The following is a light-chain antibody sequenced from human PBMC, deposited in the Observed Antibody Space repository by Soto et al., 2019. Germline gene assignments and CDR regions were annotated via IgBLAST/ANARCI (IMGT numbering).Light chain of an antibody. J-gene: IGLJ1*01. CDR2: STS. V-gene: IGLV1-44*01. CDR1: SSNLGSKT. CDR3: AAWDDRLDVYV. Sequence: QSVLTQPPSASGTPGQIVAISCSGSSSNLGSKTVTWYQQLPGTATNLLLYSTSQRSSGVPGRFSGSMSGASASLSVSGLQSEDDADYYCAAWDDRLDVYVFGTGTKVTVL.